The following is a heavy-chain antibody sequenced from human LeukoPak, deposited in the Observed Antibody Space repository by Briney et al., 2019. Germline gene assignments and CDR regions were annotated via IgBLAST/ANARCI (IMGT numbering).Heavy chain of an antibody. J-gene: IGHJ5*02. V-gene: IGHV3-23*01. CDR1: EFIFSSYA. CDR2: ISGSGVTT. CDR3: AKDRRWFDP. Sequence: GGSLRLSCAASEFIFSSYAMNWVRQTPGKGLEWVSSISGSGVTTYYADSVKGRFTISRDYSKNTVYLQMNSLRAEDTAVYYCAKDRRWFDPWGQGTLVTVSS.